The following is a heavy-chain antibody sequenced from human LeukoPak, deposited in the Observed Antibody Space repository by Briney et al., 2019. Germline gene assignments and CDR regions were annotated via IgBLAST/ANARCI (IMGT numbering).Heavy chain of an antibody. CDR2: ISSNGGST. V-gene: IGHV3-64*01. D-gene: IGHD3-10*01. J-gene: IGHJ4*02. CDR3: ARWRQDRYGSGSYWGYDY. Sequence: GGSLGLSCAASGFTFSSYAMHWVRQAPGKGLEYVSAISSNGGSTYYANSVKGRFTISRDNSKNTLYLQMGSLRAEDMAVYYCARWRQDRYGSGSYWGYDYWGQGTLVTVPS. CDR1: GFTFSSYA.